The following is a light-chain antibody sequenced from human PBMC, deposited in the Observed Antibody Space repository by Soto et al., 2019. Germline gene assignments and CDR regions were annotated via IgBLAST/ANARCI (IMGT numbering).Light chain of an antibody. J-gene: IGLJ1*01. V-gene: IGLV1-44*01. CDR2: NDN. CDR3: AARDVSLNGHYA. CDR1: FSNIGSSS. Sequence: QSVLTQPPSVSGTPGQRVTISCSGSFSNIGSSSVNWYQQFPGTAPKLLMYNDNQWPSGVTDRFSGSRSATSASLAISGLQSEDEADYFCAARDVSLNGHYAFGTGTKVTVL.